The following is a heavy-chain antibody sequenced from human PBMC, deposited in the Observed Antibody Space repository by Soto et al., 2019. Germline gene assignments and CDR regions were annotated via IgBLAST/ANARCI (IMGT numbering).Heavy chain of an antibody. Sequence: SETLSLTCAVSGGSISSSNWWRWVRQPPGKGLEWIGGIYNRGNTYYSPSLKSRVTISLDTSKNQFSMKLSSVTAADTAVYYYARLRKGYSLDYWGHGTLVTVSS. V-gene: IGHV4-4*02. CDR2: IYNRGNT. J-gene: IGHJ4*01. D-gene: IGHD5-18*01. CDR3: ARLRKGYSLDY. CDR1: GGSISSSNW.